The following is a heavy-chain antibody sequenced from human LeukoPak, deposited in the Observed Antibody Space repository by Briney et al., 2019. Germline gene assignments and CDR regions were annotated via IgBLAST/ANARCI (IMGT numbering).Heavy chain of an antibody. CDR3: AREPVVVPPD. D-gene: IGHD2-2*01. CDR2: ISSSSSTI. J-gene: IGHJ4*02. V-gene: IGHV3-48*04. Sequence: PGGSLRLSCAASAFSFSSYSMNWVRQAPGKGLEWVSHISSSSSTIYYADSVKGRFTISRDNAKNSLYLQMTSLGAEDTAVYYCAREPVVVPPDWGQGTLVTVSS. CDR1: AFSFSSYS.